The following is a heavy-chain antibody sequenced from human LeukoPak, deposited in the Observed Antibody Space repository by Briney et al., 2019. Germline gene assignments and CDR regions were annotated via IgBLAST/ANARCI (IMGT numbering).Heavy chain of an antibody. CDR2: IIPIFGTA. D-gene: IGHD2-2*01. Sequence: GASVKVSCKASGGTFSSYAISWVRQAPGQGLEWMGGIIPIFGTANYAQKFQGRVTITTDESTSTAYMELSSLRSEDTAVYYCGLGYCSSTSCYYYMDVWGKGTTVTVSS. CDR1: GGTFSSYA. J-gene: IGHJ6*03. V-gene: IGHV1-69*05. CDR3: GLGYCSSTSCYYYMDV.